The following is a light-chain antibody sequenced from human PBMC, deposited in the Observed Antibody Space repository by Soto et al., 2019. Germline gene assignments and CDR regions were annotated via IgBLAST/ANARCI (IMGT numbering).Light chain of an antibody. CDR3: QQYGSSQYT. CDR2: GAA. J-gene: IGKJ2*01. CDR1: QSVNNNY. V-gene: IGKV3-20*01. Sequence: EIVLTQSPGTLSLSPGERATLSCRASQSVNNNYLAWYQQKPGQAPRLLIYGAASRATGIPDRFSGSVYGTDFTLTISRLEPEDCAVYYCQQYGSSQYTFGQGTKLEIK.